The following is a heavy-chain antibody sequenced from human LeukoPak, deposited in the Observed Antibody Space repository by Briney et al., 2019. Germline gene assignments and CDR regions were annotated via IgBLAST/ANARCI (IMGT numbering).Heavy chain of an antibody. CDR2: ISSSSYI. J-gene: IGHJ4*02. D-gene: IGHD3-3*01. Sequence: PGGSLRLSCAASGFTFSSYSMNWVRQAPGKGLEWVSSISSSSYIYYADSVKGRFTISRDNAKNSLYLQMNSLRAEDTAVYYCARDRITIFGVAPFDYWGQGTLVTVSS. CDR1: GFTFSSYS. V-gene: IGHV3-21*01. CDR3: ARDRITIFGVAPFDY.